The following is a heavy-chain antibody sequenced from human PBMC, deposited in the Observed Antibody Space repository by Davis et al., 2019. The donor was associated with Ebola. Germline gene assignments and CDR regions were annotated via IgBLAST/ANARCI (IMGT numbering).Heavy chain of an antibody. Sequence: GESLKISCAASGFTFSSYSMNWVRQAPGKGLEWVSYISSSSSTIYYADSVKGRFTISRDNAKNSLYLQMNSLRAEDTAVYYCARDLDDYIWGSYRYSGMDVWGQGTTVTVSS. D-gene: IGHD3-16*02. CDR3: ARDLDDYIWGSYRYSGMDV. V-gene: IGHV3-48*04. CDR2: ISSSSSTI. CDR1: GFTFSSYS. J-gene: IGHJ6*02.